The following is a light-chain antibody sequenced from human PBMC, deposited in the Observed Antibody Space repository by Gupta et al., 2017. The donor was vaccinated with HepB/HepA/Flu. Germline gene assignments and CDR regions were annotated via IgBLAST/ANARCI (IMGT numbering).Light chain of an antibody. CDR3: SSYASSNTFI. CDR2: EVS. Sequence: QSALTQPPSVSGSPGQSVTISCTGTSIDVVSYNRVSWYQQPPGTAPKLIIYEVSNRPSGVPDRFSGSKSGNTASLTISGLQAEDEADYYCSSYASSNTFIFGGGTKLTVL. J-gene: IGLJ2*01. CDR1: SIDVVSYNR. V-gene: IGLV2-18*02.